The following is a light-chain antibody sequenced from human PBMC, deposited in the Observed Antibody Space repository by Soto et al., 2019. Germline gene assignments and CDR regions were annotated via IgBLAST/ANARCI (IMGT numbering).Light chain of an antibody. J-gene: IGKJ1*01. V-gene: IGKV1-5*01. CDR1: QTISSW. CDR2: DAS. CDR3: QQYNTYSA. Sequence: DIQMTQSPSTLFGSVGDRVTITCRASQTISSWLAWYQQKPGKAPELLIYDASSLKSGVPSRFSGSGSGTEFTLTISSLQPDDFATYYCQQYNTYSAFGQGTKVDI.